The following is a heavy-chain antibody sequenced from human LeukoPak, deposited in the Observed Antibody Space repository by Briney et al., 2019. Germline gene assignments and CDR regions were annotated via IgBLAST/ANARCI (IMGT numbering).Heavy chain of an antibody. Sequence: GGSLRLSCAASGLSFSFYAMSWVRQAPGKGLEWVSSISGGGAGTYYADSVRGRFTISRDNSKNTLYLQMNSLRAEDTALYYCARCCSGGSSPYYYYGMDVWGQGTTVTVSS. V-gene: IGHV3-23*01. CDR1: GLSFSFYA. J-gene: IGHJ6*02. D-gene: IGHD2-15*01. CDR3: ARCCSGGSSPYYYYGMDV. CDR2: ISGGGAGT.